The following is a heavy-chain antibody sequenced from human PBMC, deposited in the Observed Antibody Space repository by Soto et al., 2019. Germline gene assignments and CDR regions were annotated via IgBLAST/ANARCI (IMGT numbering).Heavy chain of an antibody. V-gene: IGHV1-69*01. J-gene: IGHJ6*02. CDR2: VIPIFGTA. CDR3: ARSQGGSSSLDIYYYYYYGMDV. CDR1: GGTFSSYA. Sequence: QVQLVHSGAEVKKPGSSVKVSCKAPGGTFSSYAISWVRQAPGQGLEWMGGVIPIFGTAKYAQKFQGRVTITADESTSTGYMELRSLRSEDTAVYYCARSQGGSSSLDIYYYYYYGMDVWGQGTTVTVSS. D-gene: IGHD2-15*01.